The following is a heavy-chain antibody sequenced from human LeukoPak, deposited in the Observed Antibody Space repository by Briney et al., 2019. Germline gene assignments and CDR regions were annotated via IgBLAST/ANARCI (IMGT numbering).Heavy chain of an antibody. Sequence: GGSLKLSCAASGFAFSGFAIHWVRQASGKGLEWVGRIRSKANSFVKTYAASLEGRFTISRDDSSNTAYLQMNSLKTEDTAVYYCTRHSDKYCSGSNCYVNKLYGLDVWGQGTTVTVSS. D-gene: IGHD2-15*01. V-gene: IGHV3-73*01. J-gene: IGHJ6*02. CDR2: IRSKANSFVK. CDR3: TRHSDKYCSGSNCYVNKLYGLDV. CDR1: GFAFSGFA.